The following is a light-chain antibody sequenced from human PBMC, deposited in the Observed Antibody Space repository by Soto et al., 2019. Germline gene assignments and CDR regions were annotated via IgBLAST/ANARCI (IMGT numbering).Light chain of an antibody. CDR2: GAS. Sequence: EVVLTQSPATLSVSPGEGATLSCRASESVSISLAWYQHKPGQPPRLLIHGASTRASGVPPRFSGSGSGTDFSFTISSLQSEDYAVYFCQQYHVWPKWTFGQGTKVEI. CDR3: QQYHVWPKWT. V-gene: IGKV3D-15*01. CDR1: ESVSIS. J-gene: IGKJ1*01.